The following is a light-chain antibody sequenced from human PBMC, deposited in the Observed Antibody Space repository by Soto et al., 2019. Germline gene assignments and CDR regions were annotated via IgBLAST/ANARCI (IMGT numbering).Light chain of an antibody. CDR3: QQYNNWPPWT. Sequence: EIVMAQSPATLSVSPGERATRSCRASQSVSSNLAWYQQKPGQAPRLLIYGASTRATGIPARFSGSGSGTEFTLTISSLQSEYFAVYYCQQYNNWPPWTFGQGTKVEIK. J-gene: IGKJ1*01. CDR2: GAS. CDR1: QSVSSN. V-gene: IGKV3-15*01.